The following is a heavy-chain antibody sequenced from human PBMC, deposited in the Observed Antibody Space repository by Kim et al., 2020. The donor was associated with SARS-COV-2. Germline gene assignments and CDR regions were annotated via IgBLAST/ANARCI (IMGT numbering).Heavy chain of an antibody. CDR3: ARDPTCSGGSCYFLNYYYYGMDV. CDR2: IKQDGSAK. CDR1: GFTFSSYW. Sequence: GGSLRLSCAASGFTFSSYWMSWVRQAPGKGLEWVANIKQDGSAKYYVDSVKGRFTISRDNAKNSLYLQMNSLRAEDTAVYYCARDPTCSGGSCYFLNYYYYGMDVWGQGTTVTVSS. V-gene: IGHV3-7*01. D-gene: IGHD2-15*01. J-gene: IGHJ6*02.